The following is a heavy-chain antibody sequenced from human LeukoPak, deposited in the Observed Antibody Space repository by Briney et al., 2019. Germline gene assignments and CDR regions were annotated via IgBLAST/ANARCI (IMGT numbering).Heavy chain of an antibody. CDR1: GFTFSNHG. CDR3: AKDSSSWSYYMDV. D-gene: IGHD6-13*01. J-gene: IGHJ6*03. CDR2: ISYDGSNK. V-gene: IGHV3-30*18. Sequence: GRSPRLSCAASGFTFSNHGMHWVRQAPGKGLECVAVISYDGSNKYYADSVKGRFTISRDNAKNTLYLQMNSLRAEDTAVYYCAKDSSSWSYYMDVWGKGTTVTVSS.